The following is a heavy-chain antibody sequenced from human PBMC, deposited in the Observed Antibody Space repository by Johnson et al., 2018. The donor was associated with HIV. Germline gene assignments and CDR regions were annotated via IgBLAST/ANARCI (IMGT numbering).Heavy chain of an antibody. CDR2: IRYDGSNK. J-gene: IGHJ3*02. V-gene: IGHV3-30*02. Sequence: HVQLVESGGGVVQPGRSLRLSCAASGFTFSSYGMHWVRQAPGKGLEWVAFIRYDGSNKYYADSVKGRFTISRDNSKNTQYLQMNSLRAEATAVYYCAKDLRGYIGYDIYAFDIGCQGTMVTVSS. D-gene: IGHD5-12*01. CDR1: GFTFSSYG. CDR3: AKDLRGYIGYDIYAFDI.